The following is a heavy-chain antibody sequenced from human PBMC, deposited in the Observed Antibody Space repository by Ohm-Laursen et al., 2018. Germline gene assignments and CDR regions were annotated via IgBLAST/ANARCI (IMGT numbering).Heavy chain of an antibody. CDR1: GFTFSSYA. CDR3: ARDSSSHDDAFDI. Sequence: GTLSLTCAASGFTFSSYAMSWVRQAPGKGLEWVSAISGSGDSTDYADSVKGRFTISRDSSNDTLYLQMNSLSAEDTAVYYCARDSSSHDDAFDIWGQGTMVTVSS. J-gene: IGHJ3*02. D-gene: IGHD6-6*01. CDR2: ISGSGDST. V-gene: IGHV3-23*01.